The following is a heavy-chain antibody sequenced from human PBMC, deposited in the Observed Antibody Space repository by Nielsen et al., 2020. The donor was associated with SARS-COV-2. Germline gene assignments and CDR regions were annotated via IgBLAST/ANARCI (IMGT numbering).Heavy chain of an antibody. CDR1: GYSFTNYW. D-gene: IGHD5-24*01. J-gene: IGHJ4*02. CDR2: IYPDDSDT. Sequence: GESLKISCKGSGYSFTNYWIGWVRQMPGKGLEWMGVIYPDDSDTRYSPSFQGHVTISVDKSINTAYLQWTSLKASDTAVYYCARPSFLNVNGYIDKYFDYWGQGTLVTVSS. V-gene: IGHV5-51*01. CDR3: ARPSFLNVNGYIDKYFDY.